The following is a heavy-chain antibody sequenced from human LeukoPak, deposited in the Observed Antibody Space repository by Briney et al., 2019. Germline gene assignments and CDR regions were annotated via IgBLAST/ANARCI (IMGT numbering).Heavy chain of an antibody. CDR1: GGSISSSSYY. Sequence: PSETLSLTCTASGGSISSSSYYWGWIRQPPGKGLEWIGSIYYSGSTYYNPSLKSRVTISVDTSKNQFSLKLSSVTAADTAVYYCARVTAYDGSGYYKYYFDYWGQGILVTVSS. CDR2: IYYSGST. CDR3: ARVTAYDGSGYYKYYFDY. V-gene: IGHV4-39*01. J-gene: IGHJ4*02. D-gene: IGHD3-22*01.